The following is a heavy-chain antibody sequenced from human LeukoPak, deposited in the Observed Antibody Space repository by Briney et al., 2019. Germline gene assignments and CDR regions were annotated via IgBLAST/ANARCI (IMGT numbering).Heavy chain of an antibody. D-gene: IGHD6-19*01. CDR2: INPTTGSA. Sequence: ASVKVSSKASGYTFSAYYIHWLRQAPGQGLEWMAMINPTTGSATHALTFQGRVTMTRDTSITTTYMELSSLRSDDTAVYYCVRDRHTVAVAATLDYWGQGTLVIASS. CDR3: VRDRHTVAVAATLDY. V-gene: IGHV1-2*02. J-gene: IGHJ4*02. CDR1: GYTFSAYY.